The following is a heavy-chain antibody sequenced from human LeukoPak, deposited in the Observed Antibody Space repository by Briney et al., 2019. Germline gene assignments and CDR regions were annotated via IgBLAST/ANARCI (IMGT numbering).Heavy chain of an antibody. V-gene: IGHV3-23*01. CDR1: GFTFSSYA. Sequence: GGSLRLSCAASGFTFSSYAMSWVRQAPGKGLEWVSAISGSGGSTYYADSVKGRFTISRDNSKNTLYLQMNSLRAEDTAVYYCARVGYCSSTSCLDAFDIWGQGTMVTVSS. CDR2: ISGSGGST. CDR3: ARVGYCSSTSCLDAFDI. J-gene: IGHJ3*02. D-gene: IGHD2-2*01.